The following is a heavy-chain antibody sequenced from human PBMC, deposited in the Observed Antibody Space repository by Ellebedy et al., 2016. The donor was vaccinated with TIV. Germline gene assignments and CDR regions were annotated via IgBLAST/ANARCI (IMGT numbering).Heavy chain of an antibody. CDR2: ISSSSSTI. CDR3: ARDLSY. CDR1: GFTFSTYN. Sequence: GESLKISCAASGFTFSTYNMNWVRQTPGKGLEWVSYISSSSSTIYYADSVKGRFTISRDNAKKSLYLQMNSLRDDDTAMYYCARDLSYWGQGTLVTVSS. J-gene: IGHJ4*02. V-gene: IGHV3-48*02.